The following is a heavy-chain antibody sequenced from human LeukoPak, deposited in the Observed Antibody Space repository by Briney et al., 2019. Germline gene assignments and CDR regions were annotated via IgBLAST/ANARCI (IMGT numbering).Heavy chain of an antibody. V-gene: IGHV3-21*01. Sequence: GGSLRLSCAASGFTFSSYSMNWVRQAPGNGLEWVSSISSSSSYIYYAGSVKGRFTISRDNAKNSLYLQMNSLRAEDTAVYYCAKGPLTTVPACYFDYWGQGTLVTVSS. CDR1: GFTFSSYS. D-gene: IGHD4-11*01. CDR3: AKGPLTTVPACYFDY. CDR2: ISSSSSYI. J-gene: IGHJ4*02.